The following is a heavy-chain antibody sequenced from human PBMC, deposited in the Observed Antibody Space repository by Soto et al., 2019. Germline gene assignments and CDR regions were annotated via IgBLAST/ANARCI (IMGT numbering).Heavy chain of an antibody. CDR3: AGDPYYYGSAF. Sequence: GGSLRLSCAASGFRFSDHYMTWIRQAPGKGLEWVAKISSSGTTMYYADSVKGRFTVSRDNAKNSLYLQMNSLRAEDTAVYYCAGDPYYYGSAFWGQGTLVTVSS. V-gene: IGHV3-11*01. J-gene: IGHJ4*02. D-gene: IGHD3-10*01. CDR2: ISSSGTTM. CDR1: GFRFSDHY.